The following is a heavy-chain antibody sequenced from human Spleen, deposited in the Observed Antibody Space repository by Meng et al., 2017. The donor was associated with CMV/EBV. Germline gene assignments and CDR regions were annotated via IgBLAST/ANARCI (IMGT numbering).Heavy chain of an antibody. Sequence: CEASGYTFSSYDINWVRQATGQGIEWMGWMNPHSGNKGYAQNFQGRITITRNTPRNTVYMELSSLKSEDTAVYYCARGIVGATPNFDYWGQGTLVTVSS. J-gene: IGHJ4*02. CDR2: MNPHSGNK. CDR3: ARGIVGATPNFDY. CDR1: GYTFSSYD. V-gene: IGHV1-8*03. D-gene: IGHD1-26*01.